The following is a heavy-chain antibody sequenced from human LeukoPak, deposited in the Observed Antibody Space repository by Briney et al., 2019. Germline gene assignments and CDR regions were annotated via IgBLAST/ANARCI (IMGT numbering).Heavy chain of an antibody. D-gene: IGHD3-3*01. CDR1: GFTFSSYA. J-gene: IGHJ3*02. CDR2: ISGSGGST. V-gene: IGHV3-23*01. CDR3: AKDVATIFGVVIGLDI. Sequence: GGSLRLSCAASGFTFSSYAMSWVRQAPGKGLEWVSAISGSGGSTYYADSVKGRFTISRDNSKNTLYLQMNSLRAEDTAVYYCAKDVATIFGVVIGLDIWGQGTMVTVSS.